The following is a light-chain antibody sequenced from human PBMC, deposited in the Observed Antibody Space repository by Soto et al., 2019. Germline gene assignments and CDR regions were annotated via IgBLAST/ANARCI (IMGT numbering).Light chain of an antibody. Sequence: QSALTQPASVSGSPGQSITISCTGTSSDIGGYNFVSWYQQHPGKAPKLLIHEVNNRPSGVSIRFSASKSGNTASLTISGLQAEDEADYYCSSDTTSSTLIFGGGPKLTVL. CDR2: EVN. CDR1: SSDIGGYNF. CDR3: SSDTTSSTLI. V-gene: IGLV2-14*01. J-gene: IGLJ2*01.